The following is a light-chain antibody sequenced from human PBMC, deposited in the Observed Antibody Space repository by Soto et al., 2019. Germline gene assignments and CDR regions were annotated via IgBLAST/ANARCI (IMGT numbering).Light chain of an antibody. CDR1: KSDIGVYDY. V-gene: IGLV2-8*01. Sequence: QSALTQPPSASGSPGQSVTISCTGTKSDIGVYDYVSWYQHHPGKAPKLIIFEVSQRPSGVPDRFSGSKSGNTASLTVSGLQAEDEADYYCNSYAGSNNFYVFGTGTKVTVL. J-gene: IGLJ1*01. CDR3: NSYAGSNNFYV. CDR2: EVS.